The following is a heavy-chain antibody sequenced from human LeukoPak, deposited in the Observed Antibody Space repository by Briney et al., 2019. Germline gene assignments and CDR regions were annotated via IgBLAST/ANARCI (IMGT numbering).Heavy chain of an antibody. CDR3: ARDFGGIGHFDY. CDR1: GFTSSSYV. CDR2: IYSGGST. Sequence: GGSLRLSCAASGFTSSSYVMSWVRQTPGKGLEWVSVIYSGGSTYYAESVKGRFTISRDNPKNTLYLQMNSLRAEDTAVYYCARDFGGIGHFDYWGQGTLVTVSS. J-gene: IGHJ4*02. V-gene: IGHV3-66*01. D-gene: IGHD3-10*01.